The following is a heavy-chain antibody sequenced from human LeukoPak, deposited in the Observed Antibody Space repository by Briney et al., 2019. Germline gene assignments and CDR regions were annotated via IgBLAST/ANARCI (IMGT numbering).Heavy chain of an antibody. J-gene: IGHJ6*03. V-gene: IGHV1-2*06. CDR3: ARDFYHDSYYYYMDV. CDR1: GYTFTGYY. Sequence: ASVKVSCKASGYTFTGYYMHWVRQAPGQGLEWMGRINPNSGGTNYAQKFQGRVTMTRDTSISTAYMELRRLRSDDTAVYYCARDFYHDSYYYYMDVWGKGTTVTVSS. CDR2: INPNSGGT. D-gene: IGHD3-22*01.